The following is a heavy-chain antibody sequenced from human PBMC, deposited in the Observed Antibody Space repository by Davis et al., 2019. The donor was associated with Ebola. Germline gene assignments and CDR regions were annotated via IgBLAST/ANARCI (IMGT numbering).Heavy chain of an antibody. CDR1: GHSFTTYA. CDR2: INAGDGNT. CDR3: AKDFWSGYPPYYFDF. J-gene: IGHJ4*02. Sequence: AASVKVSCKASGHSFTTYALHWVRQTPGQRLEWMGWINAGDGNTKYSREFQDRVSITRDTSATTVYMELNSLRSDDTAVYYCAKDFWSGYPPYYFDFWGQGTLVTVSS. D-gene: IGHD3-3*01. V-gene: IGHV1-3*01.